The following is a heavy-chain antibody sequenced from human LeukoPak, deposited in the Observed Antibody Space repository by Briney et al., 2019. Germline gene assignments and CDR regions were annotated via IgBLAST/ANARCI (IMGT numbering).Heavy chain of an antibody. J-gene: IGHJ6*02. V-gene: IGHV4-4*07. Sequence: SETLSLTCTVSGGSISSYYWSWIRQPAGKGLEWIGRIYTSGSTNYNPSLKSRVTMSVDTSKNQFSLKLSSVTAADTAVYYCARDERSHFGRYYYGMDVWGQGTTVTVSS. CDR1: GGSISSYY. D-gene: IGHD3-3*01. CDR2: IYTSGST. CDR3: ARDERSHFGRYYYGMDV.